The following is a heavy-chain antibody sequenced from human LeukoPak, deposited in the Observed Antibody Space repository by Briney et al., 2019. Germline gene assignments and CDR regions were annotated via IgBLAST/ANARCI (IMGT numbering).Heavy chain of an antibody. V-gene: IGHV3-30*03. CDR2: ISDNGLRT. CDR1: GFSFNRYW. CDR3: ARERRGYSYGTLDI. D-gene: IGHD5-12*01. J-gene: IGHJ4*02. Sequence: GGSLRLSCAASGFSFNRYWMSWVRQSPGKGLEWVALISDNGLRTNYAESLKGRFTVSRDNSRNTMDLQMNNLRVEDTAVYFCARERRGYSYGTLDIWGQGTLVTVFS.